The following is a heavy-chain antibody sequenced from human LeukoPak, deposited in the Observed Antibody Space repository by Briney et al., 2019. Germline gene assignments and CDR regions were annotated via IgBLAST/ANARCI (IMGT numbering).Heavy chain of an antibody. CDR3: ARDPIFYCSGGSCYSNWFDP. CDR2: IYASGST. D-gene: IGHD2-15*01. CDR1: GGSISSYY. J-gene: IGHJ5*02. V-gene: IGHV4-4*07. Sequence: PSETLSLTCTVSGGSISSYYWSWIRQPAGKGLEWIGHIYASGSTNYNPSLKSRVTMSVDTSMNQFSLKLSSVTAADTAVYYCARDPIFYCSGGSCYSNWFDPWGQGTLVTVSS.